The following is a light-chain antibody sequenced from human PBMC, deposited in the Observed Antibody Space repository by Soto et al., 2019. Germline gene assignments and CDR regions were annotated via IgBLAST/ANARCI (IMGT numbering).Light chain of an antibody. CDR2: GAS. Sequence: EIVMTQSPATLSVSPGERATLSCRASQTVTKNYLAWYQQKPGQAPRLLIYGASIRATGIPDRFSGSGSGTDFTLTISSLQSAGLAVYYCQQYSSWYTFGQGTKLEIK. J-gene: IGKJ2*01. CDR3: QQYSSWYT. V-gene: IGKV3D-15*01. CDR1: QTVTKN.